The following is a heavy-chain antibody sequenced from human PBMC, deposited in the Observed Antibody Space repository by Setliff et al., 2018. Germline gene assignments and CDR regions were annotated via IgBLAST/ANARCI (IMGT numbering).Heavy chain of an antibody. CDR3: ARDVFDFRTGQGGP. CDR2: IYYSGST. Sequence: SETLSLTCTVSGGSISSGDYYWSWIRQPPGKGLEWIGYIYYSGSTYYNPSLKSRVTISVDTSKNQFSLMLTSVTAADTAVYFCARDVFDFRTGQGGPWGQGTRVTVSS. J-gene: IGHJ5*02. D-gene: IGHD3-3*01. CDR1: GGSISSGDYY. V-gene: IGHV4-30-4*02.